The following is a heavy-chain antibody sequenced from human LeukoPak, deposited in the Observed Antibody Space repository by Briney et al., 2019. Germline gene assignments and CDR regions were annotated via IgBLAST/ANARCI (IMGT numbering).Heavy chain of an antibody. J-gene: IGHJ4*02. V-gene: IGHV3-23*01. CDR2: MSGSGGST. CDR3: AKGVARFGYGALLDY. CDR1: GFTFSIYG. D-gene: IGHD4/OR15-4a*01. Sequence: GGSLRLSCAASGFTFSIYGMSWVRQAPGRGLEWVSAMSGSGGSTYYADSVKGRFTISRDNSKNTQYLQMNSLRTEDTAVYYCAKGVARFGYGALLDYWGQGTLVTVSS.